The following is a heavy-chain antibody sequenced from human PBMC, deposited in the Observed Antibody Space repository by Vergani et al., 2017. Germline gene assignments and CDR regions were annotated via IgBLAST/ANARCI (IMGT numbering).Heavy chain of an antibody. V-gene: IGHV3-48*03. D-gene: IGHD2-15*01. J-gene: IGHJ6*02. CDR3: ARDKVVVAASYYYYGMDV. CDR1: GFTFSSYE. CDR2: ISSSGSTI. Sequence: EVQLVESGGGLVQPGGSLRLSCAASGFTFSSYEMNWVRQAPGKGLEWVSYISSSGSTIYYADSVKGRFTISRDNAKNSLYLQMNSLRAEDTAVYYCARDKVVVAASYYYYGMDVWGQGTTVTVSS.